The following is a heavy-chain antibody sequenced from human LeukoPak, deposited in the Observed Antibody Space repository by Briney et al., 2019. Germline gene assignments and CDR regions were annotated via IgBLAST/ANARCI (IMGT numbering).Heavy chain of an antibody. V-gene: IGHV3-21*01. D-gene: IGHD1-26*01. CDR3: ARGVSGSYYGLYY. Sequence: GGSLRLSCAASGFTFSTYSMNWVRQAPGKGLEWVSYISGSGSYIYYADSVKGRFTISRDNGKNSLYLQMNSLRAEDTAVYYCARGVSGSYYGLYYWGQGTLVTVSS. CDR2: ISGSGSYI. J-gene: IGHJ4*02. CDR1: GFTFSTYS.